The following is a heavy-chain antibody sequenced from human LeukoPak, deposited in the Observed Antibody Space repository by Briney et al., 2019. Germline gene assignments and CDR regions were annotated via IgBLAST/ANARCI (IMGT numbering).Heavy chain of an antibody. CDR2: ITGGSGAK. D-gene: IGHD6-19*01. Sequence: GGSLRLSCEASGFTFSSFAMSWVRQAPGKGLEWVSTITGGSGAKYYADSVKGRFTISRDNSKDTPYLQMNSLRADDTAVYFCAKDTPLTGYTSGWSSNSFDYWGQGILVAVSS. CDR3: AKDTPLTGYTSGWSSNSFDY. CDR1: GFTFSSFA. V-gene: IGHV3-23*01. J-gene: IGHJ4*02.